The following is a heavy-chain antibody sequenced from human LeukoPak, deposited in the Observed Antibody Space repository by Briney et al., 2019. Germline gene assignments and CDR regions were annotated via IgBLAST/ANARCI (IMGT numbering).Heavy chain of an antibody. CDR3: ARDRGAYYYDTGY. CDR1: GFTFSSYW. J-gene: IGHJ4*02. CDR2: IYTDGST. V-gene: IGHV3-66*01. D-gene: IGHD3-22*01. Sequence: GGSLRLSCAASGFTFSSYWMSWVRQAPGEGLEWVSVIYTDGSTYYADSVKGRFTISRDDSKNTLYLQMNSLRAEDTAVYYCARDRGAYYYDTGYWGQGTLVTVSS.